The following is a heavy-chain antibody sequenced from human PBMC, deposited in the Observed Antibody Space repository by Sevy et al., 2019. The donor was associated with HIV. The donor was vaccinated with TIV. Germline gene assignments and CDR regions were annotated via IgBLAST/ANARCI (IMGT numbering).Heavy chain of an antibody. V-gene: IGHV4-59*01. Sequence: SETLSLTCTVSGGSISSYYWSWIRQPPGKGLEWIGYIYYSGSTNYNPSLKSRVTISVDTSKNQFSLTLSSVTAADTAVYYCARRTSIAAAGVYYYYYGMDVWGQGTTVTVSS. CDR1: GGSISSYY. J-gene: IGHJ6*02. D-gene: IGHD6-13*01. CDR2: IYYSGST. CDR3: ARRTSIAAAGVYYYYYGMDV.